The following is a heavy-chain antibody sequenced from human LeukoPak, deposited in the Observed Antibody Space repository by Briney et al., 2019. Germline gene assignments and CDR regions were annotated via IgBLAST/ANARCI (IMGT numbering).Heavy chain of an antibody. CDR1: GFPFSNYA. D-gene: IGHD2-2*01. J-gene: IGHJ6*02. V-gene: IGHV3-23*01. CDR3: AKDWSLGYCSSTSCPYNYYGMDV. CDR2: ISGSGLTT. Sequence: GGSLRLSCAGSGFPFSNYAMTWVRQAPGRGLQWVSTISGSGLTTYYADSMKGRFTISRDNSTNTLYLQMNSLRAEDTAVYYCAKDWSLGYCSSTSCPYNYYGMDVWGQGTTVTVSS.